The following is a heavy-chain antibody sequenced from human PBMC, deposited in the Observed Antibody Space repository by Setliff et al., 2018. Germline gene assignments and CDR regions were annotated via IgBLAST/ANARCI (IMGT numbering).Heavy chain of an antibody. J-gene: IGHJ5*02. Sequence: GASVKVSCKASGYSFTSYDINWVRLAAGQGLEWMGWVSPIDDGKPGYAQKFQGRVTITWVTSISTAYMELSSLRSEDTAMYYCARIGPSNWGIRGYNWLDPWGQGTLVTVSS. D-gene: IGHD6-13*01. CDR2: VSPIDDGKP. CDR3: ARIGPSNWGIRGYNWLDP. V-gene: IGHV1-8*01. CDR1: GYSFTSYD.